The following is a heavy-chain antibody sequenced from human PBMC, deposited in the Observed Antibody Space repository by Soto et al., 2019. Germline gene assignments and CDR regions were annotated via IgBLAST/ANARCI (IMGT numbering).Heavy chain of an antibody. J-gene: IGHJ4*02. Sequence: VQLVESGGGVVQPGRSLRLSCAASGFTFSDYAMHWVRQAPGKGLEWVAVVSHDGRNTHYADSVKGRFTISRDSSKNTVSLEMTRLRAEDTAVYYCAKGGRQWLGTSDFIYWRQGALFTVAS. V-gene: IGHV3-30*18. CDR2: VSHDGRNT. CDR1: GFTFSDYA. D-gene: IGHD6-19*01. CDR3: AKGGRQWLGTSDFIY.